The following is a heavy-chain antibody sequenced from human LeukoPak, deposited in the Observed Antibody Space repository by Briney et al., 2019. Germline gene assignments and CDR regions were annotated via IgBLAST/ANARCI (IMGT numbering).Heavy chain of an antibody. CDR1: GFTVSSNY. CDR2: IKSKSDGGTI. J-gene: IGHJ4*02. V-gene: IGHV3-15*01. Sequence: GGSLRLSCAASGFTVSSNYMTWVRQAPGKGLEWVGRIKSKSDGGTIGYAAPVKGRFTISRDDSENTLYLQMDSLKTDDTAVYYCTTYDSSGYYPFAYWGQGTLVTVSS. D-gene: IGHD3-22*01. CDR3: TTYDSSGYYPFAY.